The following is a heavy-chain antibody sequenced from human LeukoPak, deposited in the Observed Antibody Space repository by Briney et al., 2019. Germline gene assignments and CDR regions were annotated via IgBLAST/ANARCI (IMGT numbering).Heavy chain of an antibody. CDR2: IKKDGSKK. Sequence: GGSLRLSCVVSGFTFSSYWMSWVRQAPGKGLEWVANIKKDGSKKYYVDSVKGRLTTSKDNTNNSLYQQMNSLRAEDTAVYYCARDLVSSGPYYYYFYGMDVWGQGTTVTVSS. CDR3: ARDLVSSGPYYYYFYGMDV. D-gene: IGHD6-19*01. V-gene: IGHV3-7*01. J-gene: IGHJ6*02. CDR1: GFTFSSYW.